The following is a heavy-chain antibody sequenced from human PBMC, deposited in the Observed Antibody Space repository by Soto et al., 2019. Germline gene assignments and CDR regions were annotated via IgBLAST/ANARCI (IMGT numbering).Heavy chain of an antibody. V-gene: IGHV3-23*01. Sequence: EVQLLESGGGLVQPGGSLRLSCAASGFTFSTYAMNWVRQAPGKGLEWVSTISGSGGSTYYADSVKGRFTISRDNSKKPLEPQTNRLRGEDPALYYCAKGPGSSGSYPGIHFDPWGQGTLVTVSS. J-gene: IGHJ5*02. D-gene: IGHD1-26*01. CDR1: GFTFSTYA. CDR3: AKGPGSSGSYPGIHFDP. CDR2: ISGSGGST.